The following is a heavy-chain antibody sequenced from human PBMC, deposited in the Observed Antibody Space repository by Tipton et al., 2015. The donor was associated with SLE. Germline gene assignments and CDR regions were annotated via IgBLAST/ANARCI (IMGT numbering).Heavy chain of an antibody. V-gene: IGHV4-59*01. D-gene: IGHD3-3*01. J-gene: IGHJ4*02. CDR2: IYYNGST. Sequence: TLSLTCTVSTGSTSSYFWSWIRQPPGKGLELIGYIYYNGSTKYNPSLKSRVTISVDTSKDQFSLKLRSVTAADTAVYYCARGPRFWSGYYTGPFDYWDQQTRVTGSS. CDR3: ARGPRFWSGYYTGPFDY. CDR1: TGSTSSYF.